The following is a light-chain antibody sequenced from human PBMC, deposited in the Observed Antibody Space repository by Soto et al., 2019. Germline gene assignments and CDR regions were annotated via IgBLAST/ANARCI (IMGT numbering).Light chain of an antibody. Sequence: QSALTQPASMSGSPGQSITISCTGSTSDIGTFNFVSWYQQHPGRAPKLIIYEVSHRPSGISNRFSGSKSGTTASLTISALQAEDEVDYYCCSYACNNIWIFGGGTKVTVL. CDR3: CSYACNNIWI. CDR1: TSDIGTFNF. V-gene: IGLV2-23*02. J-gene: IGLJ2*01. CDR2: EVS.